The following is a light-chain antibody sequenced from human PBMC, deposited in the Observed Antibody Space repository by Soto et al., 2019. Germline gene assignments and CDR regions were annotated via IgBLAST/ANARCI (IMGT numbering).Light chain of an antibody. CDR2: DAS. CDR1: QSVTNW. J-gene: IGKJ2*01. V-gene: IGKV1-5*01. CDR3: QQYTAYPYT. Sequence: DIQMTQSPSTLSASVGDRVTITCRASQSVTNWLAWYQQKPGKAPNLRIYDASRLQSGIPSRFSGSGSGTEFTLTISSLQPDDFATYYCQQYTAYPYTFGRGTKLEIK.